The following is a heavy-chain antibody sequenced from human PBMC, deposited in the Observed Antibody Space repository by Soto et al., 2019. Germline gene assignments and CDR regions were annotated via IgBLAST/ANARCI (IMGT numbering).Heavy chain of an antibody. CDR2: IYHIGSP. CDR3: VRDRALDSSGHWFDS. D-gene: IGHD6-19*01. Sequence: SETLSLTCTVSGRSVSSGVYYWTWIRHHPGKGLEWIGYIYHIGSPSYNPSLKSRLSMSLDTSKNQFSLNLTSVTAADTAIYYCVRDRALDSSGHWFDSWGQGTLVTVSS. V-gene: IGHV4-31*03. J-gene: IGHJ5*01. CDR1: GRSVSSGVYY.